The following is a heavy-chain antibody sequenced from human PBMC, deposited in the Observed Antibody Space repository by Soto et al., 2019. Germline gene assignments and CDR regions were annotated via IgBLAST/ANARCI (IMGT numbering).Heavy chain of an antibody. D-gene: IGHD1-1*01. CDR3: ARHSRYDYYCYYGMDV. J-gene: IGHJ6*02. Sequence: ESLKISCQCSGYSFTIYWISWVRQMPGKVLEWMGIIYPGDSDTRYSPSFQGQVTISADKSISTAYLQWSSLKASDTAMYYCARHSRYDYYCYYGMDVWGQWTTVTVSS. CDR2: IYPGDSDT. CDR1: GYSFTIYW. V-gene: IGHV5-51*01.